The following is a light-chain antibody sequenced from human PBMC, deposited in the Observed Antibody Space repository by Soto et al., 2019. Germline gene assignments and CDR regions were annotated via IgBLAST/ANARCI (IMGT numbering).Light chain of an antibody. V-gene: IGKV2-30*01. CDR2: KVS. Sequence: IVVTQSPLSLPVTLGQPASISCKSSQSLVYSDGNTYLNWFQQRPGQSPRRLIYKVSNRDSEVPDRFSGSGSGTEFTLKINRVEADDVGVYYCMQGTRWPWTFGQGTKVEI. J-gene: IGKJ1*01. CDR1: QSLVYSDGNTY. CDR3: MQGTRWPWT.